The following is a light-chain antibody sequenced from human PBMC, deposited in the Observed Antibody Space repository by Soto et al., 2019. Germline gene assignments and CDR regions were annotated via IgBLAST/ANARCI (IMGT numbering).Light chain of an antibody. CDR2: EVT. V-gene: IGLV2-8*01. J-gene: IGLJ2*01. Sequence: QSVLTQPPSASGSPGQSVTISCTGTSSDVGGYGYVSWYQQHPGKAPKLMIFEVTKRASGVPNRFSGSKSGNTASLTVSGLQAEDEADYYCSSYAGINTDVVFGEGTKLTVL. CDR1: SSDVGGYGY. CDR3: SSYAGINTDVV.